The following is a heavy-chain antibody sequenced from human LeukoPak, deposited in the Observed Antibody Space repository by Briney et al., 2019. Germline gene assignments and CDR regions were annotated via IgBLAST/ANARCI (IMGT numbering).Heavy chain of an antibody. CDR1: EFTFSNYW. CDR2: VHSDGSGT. J-gene: IGHJ4*02. D-gene: IGHD3-10*01. V-gene: IGHV3-74*01. CDR3: AREVGSGNSDRYFDY. Sequence: AGGSLRLSCAASEFTFSNYWIHWVRQAPGKGLVWVSRVHSDGSGTNYADSVKGRFTISRDNSNNTLYLQMKGLRAEDTAVYYCAREVGSGNSDRYFDYWGQGTLVTVSS.